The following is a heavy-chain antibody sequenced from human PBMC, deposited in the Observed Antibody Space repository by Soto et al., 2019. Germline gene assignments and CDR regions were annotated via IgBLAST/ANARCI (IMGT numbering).Heavy chain of an antibody. J-gene: IGHJ4*02. V-gene: IGHV1-18*04. CDR3: ARGIVGAPNFDY. CDR1: GYTFASYG. D-gene: IGHD1-26*01. CDR2: ISAYNGNR. Sequence: ASVKVSCKASGYTFASYGTSWVRQAPGQGLEWMGWISAYNGNRHVAQKFQGRITMTTDTSTSTAYMELSSLRSDDTAVYYCARGIVGAPNFDYWGQGTLVTVSS.